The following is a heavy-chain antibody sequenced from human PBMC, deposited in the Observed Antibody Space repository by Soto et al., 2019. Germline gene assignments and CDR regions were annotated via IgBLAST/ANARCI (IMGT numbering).Heavy chain of an antibody. J-gene: IGHJ4*02. CDR2: VYHTGST. V-gene: IGHV4-59*04. D-gene: IGHD3-3*01. CDR1: GASISSSY. CDR3: ATLRITIFGVVTQFGENFDY. Sequence: SETLSLTCTVSGASISSSYWSWIRQSPGKGLEWIGYVYHTGSTYYNPSLKSRVTISVDTSKNQFSLKLSSVTAADTAVYYCATLRITIFGVVTQFGENFDYWGQGTLVTVSS.